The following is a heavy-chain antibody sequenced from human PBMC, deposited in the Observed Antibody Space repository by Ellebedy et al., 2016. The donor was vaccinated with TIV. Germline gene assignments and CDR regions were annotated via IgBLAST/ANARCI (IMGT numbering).Heavy chain of an antibody. CDR1: GFAFDDDW. J-gene: IGHJ4*02. V-gene: IGHV4-34*01. CDR3: ARGLARDY. Sequence: ESLKISCAASGFAFDDDWMSWIRQPPGKGLEWIGEITHSGSTNYNPSLKSRVTISVDTSKNQFSLNLSSVTAADTAVYYCARGLARDYWGQGTLVTVSS. CDR2: ITHSGST.